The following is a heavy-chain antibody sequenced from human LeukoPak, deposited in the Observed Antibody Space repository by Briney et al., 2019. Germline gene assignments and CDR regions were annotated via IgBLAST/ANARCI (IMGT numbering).Heavy chain of an antibody. CDR3: ARYSSSDVFDF. CDR1: GGSISSGTYY. Sequence: SETLSLTCTVSGGSISSGTYYWGWIRQPPGKGLEWIGTIYYSGTTYYYNPSLRSRVTISLDKSKNQFSLKLRSVTATDTAAYYCARYSSSDVFDFWGQGKMVTVSS. J-gene: IGHJ3*01. D-gene: IGHD6-6*01. CDR2: IYYSGTTY. V-gene: IGHV4-39*01.